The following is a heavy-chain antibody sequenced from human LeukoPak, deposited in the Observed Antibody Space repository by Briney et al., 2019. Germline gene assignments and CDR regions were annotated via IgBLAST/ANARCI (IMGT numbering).Heavy chain of an antibody. D-gene: IGHD3-22*01. Sequence: GASVKVSCKASGDTFSSYGLSWVRQAPGQGLEWMGRIIPISGIANYVQKFQDRITINTDESTSTVYMELSSLRSEDTAVYYCARDLYYYDGGGPDYGGQGPLVGVSS. J-gene: IGHJ4*02. CDR3: ARDLYYYDGGGPDY. V-gene: IGHV1-69*05. CDR2: IIPISGIA. CDR1: GDTFSSYG.